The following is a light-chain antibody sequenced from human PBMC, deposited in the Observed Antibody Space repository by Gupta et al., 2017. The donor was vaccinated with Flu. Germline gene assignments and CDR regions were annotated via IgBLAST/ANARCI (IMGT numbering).Light chain of an antibody. CDR3: QHYKSYPWT. Sequence: DIQMSQSPSSLSSSVGDRVIITCRASQGISNYLFWFQQKPGKAPKSLIYGASTLQSGVTSRFSGSGSGTDLTLTIRSLQPEDFATYYCQHYKSYPWTFGQGTKVEVE. CDR1: QGISNY. V-gene: IGKV1-16*01. J-gene: IGKJ1*01. CDR2: GAS.